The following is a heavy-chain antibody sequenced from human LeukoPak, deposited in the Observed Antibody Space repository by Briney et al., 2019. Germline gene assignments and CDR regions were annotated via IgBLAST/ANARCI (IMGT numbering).Heavy chain of an antibody. CDR3: ARDVRFGEFGFDP. Sequence: SETLSLTCAVSGGSISSGGYSWSWIRQPPGKGLEWIGYIYHSGGTYYNPSLKSRVTISVDRSKNQFSLKLSSVTAADTAVYYCARDVRFGEFGFDPWGQGTLVTVSS. CDR2: IYHSGGT. V-gene: IGHV4-30-2*01. D-gene: IGHD3-10*01. J-gene: IGHJ5*02. CDR1: GGSISSGGYS.